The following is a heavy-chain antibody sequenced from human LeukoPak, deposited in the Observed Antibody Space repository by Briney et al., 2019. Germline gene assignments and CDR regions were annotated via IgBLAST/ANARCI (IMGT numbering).Heavy chain of an antibody. V-gene: IGHV3-72*01. Sequence: GGSLRLSCAASGFTVSDHLMDWVRQAPGKGLEWVGRTRNKASSYTTEYAASVKGRFTISRDDSKSIAYLQMNSLKTEDTAVYYCTRDATVGDYWGRGTLFTVSS. CDR3: TRDATVGDY. D-gene: IGHD4-23*01. CDR2: TRNKASSYTT. J-gene: IGHJ4*02. CDR1: GFTVSDHL.